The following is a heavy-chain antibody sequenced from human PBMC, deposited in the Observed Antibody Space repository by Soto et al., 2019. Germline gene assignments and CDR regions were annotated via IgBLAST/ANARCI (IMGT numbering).Heavy chain of an antibody. CDR3: ATEMGATQGPFDN. V-gene: IGHV3-23*01. CDR1: VFPFGANA. Sequence: PGESLRLSCVVSVFPFGANAMSWVRQAPGKGLEWVSGLSNTGRRTSYADYVKGRFNISRDNSENTVYLQMNSLRVEDTAVYYCATEMGATQGPFDNWGQGTLVTVSS. J-gene: IGHJ4*02. CDR2: LSNTGRRT. D-gene: IGHD1-26*01.